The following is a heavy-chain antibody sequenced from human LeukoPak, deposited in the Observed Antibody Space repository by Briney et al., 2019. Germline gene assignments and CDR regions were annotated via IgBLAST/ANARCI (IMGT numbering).Heavy chain of an antibody. D-gene: IGHD3-10*01. J-gene: IGHJ4*02. CDR1: GGSISSSSYY. CDR2: IYYSGST. V-gene: IGHV4-39*01. CDR3: ARTIWGEKDYYGSGSYSFVFDY. Sequence: SETLSLTCTVSGGSISSSSYYWGWIRQPPGKGLEWIGSIYYSGSTYYNPSLKSRATISVDTSKNQFSLKLSSVTAADTAVYYCARTIWGEKDYYGSGSYSFVFDYWGQGTLVTVSS.